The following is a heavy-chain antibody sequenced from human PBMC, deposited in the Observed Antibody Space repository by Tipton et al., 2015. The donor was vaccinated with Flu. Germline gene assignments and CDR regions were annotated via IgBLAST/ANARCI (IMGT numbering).Heavy chain of an antibody. CDR1: EFTVSSNY. D-gene: IGHD5-18*01. V-gene: IGHV3-66*02. CDR3: ARVQGSAMAYGMDV. Sequence: SLRLSCEASEFTVSSNYMSWVRQAPGKGLEWVSVIYSGGSTFYADSVKGRFTIFRDNSKNTLYLQMNSLRAEDTAMYYCARVQGSAMAYGMDVWGQGTTVTVSS. J-gene: IGHJ6*02. CDR2: IYSGGST.